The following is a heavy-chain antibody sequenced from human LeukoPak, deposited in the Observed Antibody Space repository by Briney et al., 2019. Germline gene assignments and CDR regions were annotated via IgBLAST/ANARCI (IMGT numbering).Heavy chain of an antibody. CDR3: AKGGSFLEWLLDY. J-gene: IGHJ4*02. CDR2: ISGSGGST. D-gene: IGHD3-3*02. V-gene: IGHV3-23*01. CDR1: GFTFSSYA. Sequence: PGRSLRLSCAASGFTFSSYAMSWVRQAPGKGLEWVSAISGSGGSTYYADSVKGRFTISRDNSKNTLYLQMNSLRAEDTAVYYCAKGGSFLEWLLDYWGQGTLVTVSS.